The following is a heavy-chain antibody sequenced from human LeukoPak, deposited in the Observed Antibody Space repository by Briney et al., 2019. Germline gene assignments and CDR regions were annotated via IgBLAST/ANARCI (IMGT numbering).Heavy chain of an antibody. D-gene: IGHD3-10*01. CDR3: AKDTHYYGSGTDY. V-gene: IGHV3-23*01. CDR2: ISGSGGNT. Sequence: QPGGSLRLSCAASGFTFSSYAMSWVRQAPGKGLEWVSAISGSGGNTYYADSVKGRFTIPRDNSKNTLYLQMNSLRAEDTAVYYCAKDTHYYGSGTDYWGQGTLVTVSS. J-gene: IGHJ4*02. CDR1: GFTFSSYA.